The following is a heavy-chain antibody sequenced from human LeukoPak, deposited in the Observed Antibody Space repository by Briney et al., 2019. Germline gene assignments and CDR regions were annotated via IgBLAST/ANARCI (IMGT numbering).Heavy chain of an antibody. CDR1: GYSLTSYS. V-gene: IGHV5-51*01. CDR2: IYPGDSDT. CDR3: ARGMYYFDY. J-gene: IGHJ4*02. Sequence: GESLKIPGKGPGYSLTSYSIGWARQMPGKGLEWMGIIYPGDSDTRYSPSFQGQVTISADKSISTAYLQWSSLKASDTAMYYCARGMYYFDYWGQGNLVTVSS. D-gene: IGHD3-16*01.